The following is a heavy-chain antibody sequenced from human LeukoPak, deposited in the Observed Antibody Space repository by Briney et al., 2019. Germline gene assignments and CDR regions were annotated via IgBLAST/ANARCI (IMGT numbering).Heavy chain of an antibody. CDR1: GFTFSNYA. J-gene: IGHJ4*02. CDR2: INGRGDST. V-gene: IGHV3-23*01. Sequence: GGSLRLSCTTSGFTFSNYAMSWVRQAPGKGLEWVSVINGRGDSTVYADAVKGRFTISRDNFKSTLYLQMNSLRVEDTAVYFCAKYRGSSMASSRVGFDSWGQGTLVTVSS. CDR3: AKYRGSSMASSRVGFDS. D-gene: IGHD2-2*01.